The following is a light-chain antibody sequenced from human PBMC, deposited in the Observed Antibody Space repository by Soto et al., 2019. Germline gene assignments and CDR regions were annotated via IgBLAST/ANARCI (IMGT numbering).Light chain of an antibody. Sequence: EIVLTQSPATLSLSPGERATLSCRASQSVSSDLAWYQQKPGQAPRLLIYDASNRATGIPARFSGSGSGTDFTLTISSLEPEDFAVYYCQQRSNLLLTFGGGTKVEIK. J-gene: IGKJ4*01. CDR3: QQRSNLLLT. CDR2: DAS. V-gene: IGKV3-11*01. CDR1: QSVSSD.